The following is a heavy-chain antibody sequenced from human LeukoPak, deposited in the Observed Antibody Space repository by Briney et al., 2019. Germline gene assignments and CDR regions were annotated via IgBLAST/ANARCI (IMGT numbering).Heavy chain of an antibody. J-gene: IGHJ4*02. D-gene: IGHD6-13*01. V-gene: IGHV3-53*01. CDR2: IYSGAST. CDR1: GFTVSSNY. Sequence: GGSLRLSCAASGFTVSSNYMSWVRQAPGKGLEWVSVIYSGASTYYADSVKGRFTISRDNSKNTLYLQMNSLRAEDTAVYYCAKSDTPWGSWYYFDYWGQGTLVTVSS. CDR3: AKSDTPWGSWYYFDY.